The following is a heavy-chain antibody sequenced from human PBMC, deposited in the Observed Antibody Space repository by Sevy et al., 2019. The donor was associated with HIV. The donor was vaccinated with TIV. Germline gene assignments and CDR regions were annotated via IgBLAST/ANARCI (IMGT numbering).Heavy chain of an antibody. Sequence: GGSLRLSCAASGFTFSSYWMHWVRQAPGKGLVWVSRINSDGSSTSYADSVKGRFTISRDNAKNTLYLQMNSLRAEDTAVYYCARAVPATDAFDIWGQGTLVTVSS. CDR1: GFTFSSYW. D-gene: IGHD6-19*01. V-gene: IGHV3-74*01. CDR2: INSDGSST. J-gene: IGHJ3*02. CDR3: ARAVPATDAFDI.